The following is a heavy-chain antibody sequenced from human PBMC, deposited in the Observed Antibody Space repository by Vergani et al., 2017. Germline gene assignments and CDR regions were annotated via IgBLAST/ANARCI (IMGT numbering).Heavy chain of an antibody. J-gene: IGHJ5*02. CDR3: ARGSYSRGWT. Sequence: EVQLVESGGGLVQPGRSLRLSCTASGFTFGDYAMSWFRQAPGKGLEWVANIKQDGSEKYYVDSVKGRFTISRDNAKNSLYLQMNSLRAEDTAVYYCARGSYSRGWTWGQGTLVTVSS. D-gene: IGHD6-19*01. CDR1: GFTFGDYA. V-gene: IGHV3-7*01. CDR2: IKQDGSEK.